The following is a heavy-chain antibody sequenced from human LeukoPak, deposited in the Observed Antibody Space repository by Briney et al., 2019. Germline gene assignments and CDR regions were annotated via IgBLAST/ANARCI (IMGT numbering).Heavy chain of an antibody. CDR1: GFTFSNYA. Sequence: GGSLRLSCATSGFTFSNYAVSWVRQAPGKGLEWVSSISGSGGTSYYADSVKGRFTISRDNSKNTLYLQMNSLRAEDTAVYYCAKDPYRASSGLVDYWGQGTLVTVSS. D-gene: IGHD5-12*01. J-gene: IGHJ4*02. CDR2: ISGSGGTS. CDR3: AKDPYRASSGLVDY. V-gene: IGHV3-23*01.